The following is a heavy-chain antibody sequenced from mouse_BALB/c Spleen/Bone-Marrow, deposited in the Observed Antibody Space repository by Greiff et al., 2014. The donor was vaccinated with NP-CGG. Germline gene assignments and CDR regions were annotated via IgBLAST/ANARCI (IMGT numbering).Heavy chain of an antibody. J-gene: IGHJ2*01. V-gene: IGHV5-17*02. CDR1: GFTFSSFG. CDR3: TRGGNWDDFDY. D-gene: IGHD4-1*01. CDR2: INSGSSTI. Sequence: VQLQQSGGGLVQPGGSRKLSCAASGFTFSSFGMHWVRQAPEKGLEWVAYINSGSSTIYYADTVKGRFTISRDNPKITLFLQMTSLRSEDTAMYYCTRGGNWDDFDYWGQGTTLAVSS.